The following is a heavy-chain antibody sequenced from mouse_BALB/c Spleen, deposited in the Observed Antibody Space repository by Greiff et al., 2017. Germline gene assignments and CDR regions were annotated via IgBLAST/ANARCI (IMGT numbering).Heavy chain of an antibody. CDR2: ISSGGGST. V-gene: IGHV5-12-1*01. J-gene: IGHJ3*01. CDR1: GFAFSSYD. CDR3: ARHEGKMGDLPWFAY. Sequence: EVQLVESGGGLVKPGGSLKLSRAASGFAFSSYDMSWVRQTPEKRLEWVAYISSGGGSTYYPDTVKGRFTISRDNAKNTLYLQMSSLKSEDTAMYYCARHEGKMGDLPWFAYWGQGTLVTVSA.